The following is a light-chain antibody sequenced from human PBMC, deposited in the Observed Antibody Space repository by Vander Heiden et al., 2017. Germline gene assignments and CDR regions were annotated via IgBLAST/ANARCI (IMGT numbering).Light chain of an antibody. CDR3: RQYGTSGGIT. V-gene: IGKV3-20*01. Sequence: EIVLTQSPGTLSLSPGERVTLSRRASQSTGSSYLASCQQKPARPPRLLIFFASTRATGIPDRFSGSGSGGNFTLTIIRLEPEDFAVYYCRQYGTSGGITFGPGTKVDIK. CDR2: FAS. CDR1: QSTGSSY. J-gene: IGKJ3*01.